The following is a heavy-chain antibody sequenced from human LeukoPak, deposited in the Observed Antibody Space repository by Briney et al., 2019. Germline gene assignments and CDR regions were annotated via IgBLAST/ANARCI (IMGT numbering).Heavy chain of an antibody. V-gene: IGHV4-39*07. CDR3: ASVRGYSSGWYASGFDP. J-gene: IGHJ5*02. Sequence: PSETLSLTCTVSGGYISSSSYYWGWIRQPPGEGPEWIGSLYYSGSTNYNPSLKSRVTISLDTSKNQFSLKLSSVTAADTAVYYCASVRGYSSGWYASGFDPWGQGTLVTVSS. CDR2: LYYSGST. CDR1: GGYISSSSYY. D-gene: IGHD6-19*01.